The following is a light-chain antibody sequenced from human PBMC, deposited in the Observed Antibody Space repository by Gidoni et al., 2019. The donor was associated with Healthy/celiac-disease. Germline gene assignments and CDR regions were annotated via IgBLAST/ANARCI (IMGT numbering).Light chain of an antibody. Sequence: DIVMTPSPLSLPVTPGEPAPISCRSSQSLLHSNGYNYLDWYLQKPGQSPQLLIYLGSNRDPGVPDRFSGSGSGTDFTLKISRVEAEDVGVYYCMQALQTPYTFGEGTKLEIK. CDR1: QSLLHSNGYNY. V-gene: IGKV2-28*01. CDR3: MQALQTPYT. J-gene: IGKJ2*01. CDR2: LGS.